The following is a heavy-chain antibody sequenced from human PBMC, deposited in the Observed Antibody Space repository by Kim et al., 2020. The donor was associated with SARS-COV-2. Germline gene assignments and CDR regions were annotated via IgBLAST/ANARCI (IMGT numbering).Heavy chain of an antibody. V-gene: IGHV5-51*01. CDR3: AKSYCSGGDCYYVWFDH. CDR1: GYRFSRYW. J-gene: IGHJ5*02. CDR2: TYPDDSDT. Sequence: GESLKISCKGSGYRFSRYWIGWVRQMPGKGLEWMGITYPDDSDTRYSPSFQGQVTISADKSMNTAYLQWSSLKASDTAMYYCAKSYCSGGDCYYVWFDHWGQGTLVTVSS. D-gene: IGHD2-15*01.